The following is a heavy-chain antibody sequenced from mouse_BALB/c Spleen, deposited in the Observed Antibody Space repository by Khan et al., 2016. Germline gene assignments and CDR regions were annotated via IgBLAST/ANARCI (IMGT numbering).Heavy chain of an antibody. V-gene: IGHV4-1*02. CDR2: INPDSSTI. J-gene: IGHJ3*01. Sequence: EVKLLESGGGLVQPGGSLKLSCVASGFDFSRYWMSWVRQAPGKGLEWIGEINPDSSTINYTPSLKDKFVISRDNAKNTLYLQMSKVRSEDTALYYCARRHYYGRFAYWGQGTLVTVSA. CDR1: GFDFSRYW. D-gene: IGHD1-2*01. CDR3: ARRHYYGRFAY.